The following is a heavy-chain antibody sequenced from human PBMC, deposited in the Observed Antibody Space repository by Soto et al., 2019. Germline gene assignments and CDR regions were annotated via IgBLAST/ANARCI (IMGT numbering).Heavy chain of an antibody. CDR2: ISSNGGTT. J-gene: IGHJ4*02. CDR3: ARDWAYYDRSGYYLDY. CDR1: GFTFSSYD. Sequence: GGSLRLSCVASGFTFSSYDMHWVRQAPGKGLEYVSSISSNGGTTYYGNSVKGRFTISRDNSKNTLYLQMDSLRAEDTALYYCARDWAYYDRSGYYLDYWGQGTLVTVSS. D-gene: IGHD3-22*01. V-gene: IGHV3-64*01.